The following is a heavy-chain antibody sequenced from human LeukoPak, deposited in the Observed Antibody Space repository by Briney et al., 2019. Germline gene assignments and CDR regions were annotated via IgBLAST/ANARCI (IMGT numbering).Heavy chain of an antibody. CDR1: GFTFTSSA. V-gene: IGHV1-58*02. CDR3: AALGDITGTAGYFDY. D-gene: IGHD1-7*01. Sequence: EASVKVSCKASGFTFTSSAMQWVRQARGQRLEWIGWIVVGSGNTNYAQKFQERVTITRDMSTSTAYVELSSLRSEDTAVYYCAALGDITGTAGYFDYWGQGTLVTVSS. CDR2: IVVGSGNT. J-gene: IGHJ4*02.